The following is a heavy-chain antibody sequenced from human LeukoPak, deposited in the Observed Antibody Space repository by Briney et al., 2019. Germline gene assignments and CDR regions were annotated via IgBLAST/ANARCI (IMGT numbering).Heavy chain of an antibody. V-gene: IGHV1-2*02. CDR2: INPTSGGT. D-gene: IGHD2-15*01. J-gene: IGHJ4*02. Sequence: ASVRVSCKASGYTFTGYYIHWVRQAPGQGLEWMGWINPTSGGTKYAQKFQGRVTMTRDTSISTAYMELSGLRSDDTAVYYCARDSVAGTPDYWGQGTLVTVSS. CDR1: GYTFTGYY. CDR3: ARDSVAGTPDY.